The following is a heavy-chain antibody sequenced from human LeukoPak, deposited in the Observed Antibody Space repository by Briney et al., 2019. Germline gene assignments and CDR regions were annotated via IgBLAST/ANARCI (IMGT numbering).Heavy chain of an antibody. D-gene: IGHD3-22*01. CDR1: GFTLSTFV. V-gene: IGHV3-30*18. CDR2: ISYDGSNK. J-gene: IGHJ3*02. Sequence: GGSLRLSCAASGFTLSTFVMHWVRQAPGKGLEWVAVISYDGSNKYYADSVKGRFTIARDNSRNTLYLQMNSLRAEDTAVYYCAKGRVDYYDSSDAFDIWGQGTMVTVSS. CDR3: AKGRVDYYDSSDAFDI.